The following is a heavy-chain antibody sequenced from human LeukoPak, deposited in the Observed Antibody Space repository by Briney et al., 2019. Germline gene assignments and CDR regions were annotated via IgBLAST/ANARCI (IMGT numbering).Heavy chain of an antibody. J-gene: IGHJ4*02. V-gene: IGHV4-39*01. CDR2: IYYSGST. CDR1: SGSISSSYYY. D-gene: IGHD1-1*01. CDR3: ARHEDRNWYFDH. Sequence: SETLSLTCTVSSGSISSSYYYWGWIRQPPGKGLEWIGTIYYSGSTYYNPSLKSRVTISVDTSKNQFSLKLSSVTAPDTAVYYCARHEDRNWYFDHWGQGTLVTVSS.